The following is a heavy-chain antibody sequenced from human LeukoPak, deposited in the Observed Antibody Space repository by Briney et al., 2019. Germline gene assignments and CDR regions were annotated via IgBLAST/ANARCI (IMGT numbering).Heavy chain of an antibody. D-gene: IGHD3-10*01. J-gene: IGHJ4*02. CDR3: TRGSGSYNPVDY. CDR2: IRSKANSYAT. Sequence: GGSLRLSCAASGFTFSGSAMHWVRQASGKGLEWVGRIRSKANSYATSYAASVKGRFTISRDDSRNTAYLQVNSLKTEDTAVYYCTRGSGSYNPVDYWGQGTLVTVSS. CDR1: GFTFSGSA. V-gene: IGHV3-73*01.